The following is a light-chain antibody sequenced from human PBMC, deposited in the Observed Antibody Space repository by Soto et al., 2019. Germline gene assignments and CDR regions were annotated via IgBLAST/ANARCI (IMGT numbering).Light chain of an antibody. V-gene: IGLV2-14*01. J-gene: IGLJ1*01. Sequence: QSALTQPASVSWSPGQSIAISCTGTSSDVGGYNYVSWYQQLPGKAPKLLISEVSNRPSGVSHRFSGSKSGNTASLTISGLQAEDEADYYCSSYRTGGPFVFGTGTKVTV. CDR3: SSYRTGGPFV. CDR2: EVS. CDR1: SSDVGGYNY.